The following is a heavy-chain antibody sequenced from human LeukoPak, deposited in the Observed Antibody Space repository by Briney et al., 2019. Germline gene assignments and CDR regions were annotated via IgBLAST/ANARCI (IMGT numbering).Heavy chain of an antibody. CDR1: GYTFNIYY. V-gene: IGHV1-46*02. Sequence: ASVKVSCKATGYTFNIYYIHWVRQAPGQGLEWMGMISPGGGATKYAQKFQDRVAMTRDTSTSTVYMELSSLTSDDTAVYCCARDRNRDEDFDHWGQGTRVIVSS. CDR3: ARDRNRDEDFDH. D-gene: IGHD5-24*01. J-gene: IGHJ4*02. CDR2: ISPGGGAT.